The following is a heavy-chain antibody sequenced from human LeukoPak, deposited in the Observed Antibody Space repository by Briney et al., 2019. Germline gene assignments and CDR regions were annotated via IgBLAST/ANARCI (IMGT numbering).Heavy chain of an antibody. CDR2: ISYDGSNK. V-gene: IGHV3-30*18. J-gene: IGHJ4*02. CDR3: AKDPRWFGELSYYFEY. CDR1: GFTFSSYG. Sequence: GGSLRPSCAASGFTFSSYGMHWVRQAPGKGLEWVAVISYDGSNKYYEDSVKGRFTISRDNSKNTLFLQMNSLRAEDTAVYYCAKDPRWFGELSYYFEYWGQGTLVTVSS. D-gene: IGHD3-10*01.